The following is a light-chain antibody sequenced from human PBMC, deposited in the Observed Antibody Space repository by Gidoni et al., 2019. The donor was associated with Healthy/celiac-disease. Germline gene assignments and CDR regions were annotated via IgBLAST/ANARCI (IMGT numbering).Light chain of an antibody. CDR2: DAS. CDR3: QQRRNRPFG. J-gene: IGKJ3*01. CDR1: QSVSSY. V-gene: IGKV3-11*01. Sequence: IVLTQSPSTLSLSPGERATLSCRASQSVSSYLAWYQQKPGQAPRLLIYDASNRATGIPARFSGSGSGTDFTLTISSREAEDVAVYYCQQRRNRPFGFGPGTKVDIK.